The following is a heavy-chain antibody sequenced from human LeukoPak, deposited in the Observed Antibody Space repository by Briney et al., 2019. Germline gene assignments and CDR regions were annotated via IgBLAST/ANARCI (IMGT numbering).Heavy chain of an antibody. Sequence: SDTLSLICTVSGVSISSSSYYWGWLRQPPGKGLEGIGSIYYSGSTYYNPSLKSRVTISVDTPKKQFSLKLSSVTAADTAVYYCARLQYSSGFHYYYYMDVWGKGTTVTISS. CDR2: IYYSGST. D-gene: IGHD6-19*01. V-gene: IGHV4-39*01. CDR3: ARLQYSSGFHYYYYMDV. J-gene: IGHJ6*03. CDR1: GVSISSSSYY.